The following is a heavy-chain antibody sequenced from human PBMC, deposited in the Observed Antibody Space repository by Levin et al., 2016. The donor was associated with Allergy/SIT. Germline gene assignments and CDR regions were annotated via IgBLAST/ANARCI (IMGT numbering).Heavy chain of an antibody. J-gene: IGHJ3*02. D-gene: IGHD1-1*01. V-gene: IGHV4-59*01. Sequence: WIRQPPGKGLEWIGYIYYSGSTNYNPSLKSRVTISVDTSKNQFSLKLSSVTAADTAVYYCARDLVTGTFRSLGDVAFDIWGQGTMVTVSS. CDR2: IYYSGST. CDR3: ARDLVTGTFRSLGDVAFDI.